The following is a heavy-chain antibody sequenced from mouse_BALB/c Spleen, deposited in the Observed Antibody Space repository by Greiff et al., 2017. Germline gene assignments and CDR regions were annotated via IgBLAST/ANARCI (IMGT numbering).Heavy chain of an antibody. J-gene: IGHJ2*01. CDR1: GYTFTSYW. CDR2: INPSTGYT. CDR3: ARWLVTTFFDY. Sequence: VQLQQSGAELAKPGASVKMSCKASGYTFTSYWMHWVKQRPGQGLEWIGYINPSTGYTEYNQKFKDKATLTADKSSSTAYMQLSSLTSEDSAVYYCARWLVTTFFDYWGQGTTLTVSS. D-gene: IGHD2-1*01. V-gene: IGHV1-7*01.